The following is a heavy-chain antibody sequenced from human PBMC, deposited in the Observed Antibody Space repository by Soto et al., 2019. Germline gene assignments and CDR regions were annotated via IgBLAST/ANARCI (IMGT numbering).Heavy chain of an antibody. CDR1: GGSISSYY. CDR3: ARDTTYYYGSGRSYYYGMAV. J-gene: IGHJ6*02. CDR2: IYTSGST. Sequence: QVQLKESGPGLVKPSETLSLTCTVPGGSISSYYWSWIRQPAGKGLEWIGRIYTSGSTNYTPALKSRVPMSVDTSKNQFSLKLSSVAAADTAVYYCARDTTYYYGSGRSYYYGMAVWGRGTTVTVSS. V-gene: IGHV4-4*07. D-gene: IGHD3-10*01.